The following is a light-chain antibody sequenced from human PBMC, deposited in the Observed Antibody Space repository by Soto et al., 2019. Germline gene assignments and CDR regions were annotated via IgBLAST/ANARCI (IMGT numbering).Light chain of an antibody. V-gene: IGKV3-15*01. Sequence: EIVMTQSPATLSVSPGERATLSCRASQSVGSNLAWYQQKPGQSPRLLIYGASTRVTGIPARFGGSGSGTEFTLIISRLQSEDVAIYYCQHYANWPLTLGGGPKVEIK. CDR1: QSVGSN. CDR3: QHYANWPLT. J-gene: IGKJ4*01. CDR2: GAS.